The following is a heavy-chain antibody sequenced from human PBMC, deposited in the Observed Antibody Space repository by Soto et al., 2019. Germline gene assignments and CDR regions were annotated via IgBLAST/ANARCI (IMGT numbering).Heavy chain of an antibody. CDR2: ISWDGGST. Sequence: GGSLRLSCAASGFTFDDYTMHWVRQAPGKGLEWVSLISWDGGSTYYADSVKGRFTISRDNSKNSLYLQMNSLRTEDTALYYCAKGILMVYAIPKDDYGMDVWGQGTTVTVSS. CDR1: GFTFDDYT. V-gene: IGHV3-43*01. J-gene: IGHJ6*02. D-gene: IGHD2-8*01. CDR3: AKGILMVYAIPKDDYGMDV.